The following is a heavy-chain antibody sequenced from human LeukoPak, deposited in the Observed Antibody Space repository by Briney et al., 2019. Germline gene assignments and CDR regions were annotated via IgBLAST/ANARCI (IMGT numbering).Heavy chain of an antibody. D-gene: IGHD5-24*01. CDR3: ASRDGYNPDAFDI. J-gene: IGHJ3*02. Sequence: ASVKVSCKSSGYTFTSYDINWVRQATGQGLEWMGWMNPNSGNTGYAQKFQGRVTMTRNTSISTAYMELSRLRSEDTAVYYCASRDGYNPDAFDIWGQGTMVTVSS. V-gene: IGHV1-8*01. CDR2: MNPNSGNT. CDR1: GYTFTSYD.